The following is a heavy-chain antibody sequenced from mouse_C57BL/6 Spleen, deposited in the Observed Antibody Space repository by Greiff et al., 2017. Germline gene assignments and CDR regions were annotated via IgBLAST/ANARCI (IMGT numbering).Heavy chain of an antibody. V-gene: IGHV1-64*01. Sequence: QVQLQQPGAELVKPGASVKLSCKASGYTFTSYWMHWVKQRPGQGLEWIGMIHPNSGSTNYNEKFKSKATLTVDKSSSTAYMQLSSLTSEDSAVYYCARPGYGSSYYWYFDVWGTGTTVTVSS. D-gene: IGHD1-1*01. J-gene: IGHJ1*03. CDR2: IHPNSGST. CDR1: GYTFTSYW. CDR3: ARPGYGSSYYWYFDV.